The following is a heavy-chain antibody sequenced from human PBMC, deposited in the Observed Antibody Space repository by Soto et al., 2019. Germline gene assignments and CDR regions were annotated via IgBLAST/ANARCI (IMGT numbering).Heavy chain of an antibody. CDR2: ISSSGSTI. Sequence: GGSLRLSCAASGFTFSDYYMSWIRQAPGKGLEWVSYISSSGSTIYYADSVKGRFTISRDNAKNSLYLQMNSLRAEDTAMYYCASELRYFDWPGLSWGQGTLVTVSS. D-gene: IGHD3-9*01. CDR1: GFTFSDYY. J-gene: IGHJ4*02. CDR3: ASELRYFDWPGLS. V-gene: IGHV3-11*01.